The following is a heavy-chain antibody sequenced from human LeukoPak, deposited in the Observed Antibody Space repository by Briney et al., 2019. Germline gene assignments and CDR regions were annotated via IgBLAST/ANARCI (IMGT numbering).Heavy chain of an antibody. CDR3: AKDIGSAAPSS. J-gene: IGHJ4*02. CDR1: GFTFSSNG. V-gene: IGHV3-33*03. CDR2: IWYDGSNK. Sequence: GGSLRLSCAASGFTFSSNGMHWVRQAPGKGLEWVAVIWYDGSNKYYADSVKGRFTISRDNSKNSLYLQMNSLRTEDTALYYCAKDIGSAAPSSWGQGTLVTVSS. D-gene: IGHD6-13*01.